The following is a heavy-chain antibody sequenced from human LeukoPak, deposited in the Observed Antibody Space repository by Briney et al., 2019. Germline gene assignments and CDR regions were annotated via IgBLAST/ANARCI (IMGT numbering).Heavy chain of an antibody. CDR1: GGTFSSYA. D-gene: IGHD3-22*01. V-gene: IGHV1-69*05. Sequence: GASVKVSCKASGGTFSSYAISWVRQAPGQGLEWMGGIIPIFGTANYAQKFQGRVTITTDESTSTAYMELSSLRSEDTAVYYCARPHYYDSSGYYGLDYWGQGTLVTVSS. CDR3: ARPHYYDSSGYYGLDY. J-gene: IGHJ4*02. CDR2: IIPIFGTA.